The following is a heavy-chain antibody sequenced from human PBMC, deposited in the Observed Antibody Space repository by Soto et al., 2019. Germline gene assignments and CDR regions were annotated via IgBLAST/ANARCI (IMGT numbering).Heavy chain of an antibody. CDR1: GDSVSSNSAA. CDR2: TYYNSKWYN. CDR3: ARATWLDYAFDI. Sequence: XQTLSLTCAISGDSVSSNSAAWNWIRQSPSGGLEWLGRTYYNSKWYNDYVGSVKSRITITPDTSKNQFSLHLNSLTPEDTAVYYCARATWLDYAFDIWGQGTMVTVSS. J-gene: IGHJ3*02. V-gene: IGHV6-1*01. D-gene: IGHD6-19*01.